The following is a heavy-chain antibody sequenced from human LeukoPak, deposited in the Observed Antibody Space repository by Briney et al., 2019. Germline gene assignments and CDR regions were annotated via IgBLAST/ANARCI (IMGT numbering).Heavy chain of an antibody. D-gene: IGHD2-2*01. V-gene: IGHV3-23*01. CDR3: AKSVQVVPAAYWYFDL. Sequence: QAGGSLRLSCAASGFTFSSYAMSWVRQAPGKGLEWVSAISGSGGSTYYADSVKGRFTISRDNSKNTLYLQMNSLRAEDTAVYYCAKSVQVVPAAYWYFDLWGRGTLVTVSS. CDR2: ISGSGGST. J-gene: IGHJ2*01. CDR1: GFTFSSYA.